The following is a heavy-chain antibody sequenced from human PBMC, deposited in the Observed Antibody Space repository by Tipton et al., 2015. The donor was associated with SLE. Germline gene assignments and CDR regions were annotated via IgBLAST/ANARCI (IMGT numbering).Heavy chain of an antibody. J-gene: IGHJ5*02. V-gene: IGHV4-39*01. CDR1: GGSISSNNYY. D-gene: IGHD6-13*01. CDR2: IFYSGPT. Sequence: TLSLTCTVSGGSISSNNYYWGWIRQPPGKGLEWIGSIFYSGPTYYNPSLRSRVTISADTSKNQLFLRLSSVTAADTAVYYCARHDRGVAVAGAPFDPWGQGTLVTVSS. CDR3: ARHDRGVAVAGAPFDP.